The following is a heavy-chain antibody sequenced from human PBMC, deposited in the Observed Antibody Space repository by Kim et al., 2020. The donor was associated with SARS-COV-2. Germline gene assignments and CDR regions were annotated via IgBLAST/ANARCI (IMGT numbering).Heavy chain of an antibody. D-gene: IGHD1-1*01. J-gene: IGHJ4*02. CDR2: ITREGST. CDR1: GFIFSTYD. V-gene: IGHV3-23*01. Sequence: GGSLRLSCAASGFIFSTYDMSWVRQAPGKGLEWISAITREGSTFYADSVKGRFTISRDNSENTLHLQMGSLRVEDTGVYYCAREPARRADYWGRGTLVTV. CDR3: AREPARRADY.